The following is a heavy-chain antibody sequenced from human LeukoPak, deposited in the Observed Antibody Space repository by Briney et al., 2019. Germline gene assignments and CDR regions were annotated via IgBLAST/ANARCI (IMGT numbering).Heavy chain of an antibody. J-gene: IGHJ5*02. CDR1: GGSISSYY. D-gene: IGHD4-17*01. CDR3: ARDLGGYGDYPNWFDP. V-gene: IGHV4-59*01. CDR2: IYYSGST. Sequence: VKPSETLSPTCTVSGGSISSYYWSWIRQPPGKGLEWIGYIYYSGSTNYNPSLKSRVTISVDTSKNQFSLKLSSVTAADTAVYYCARDLGGYGDYPNWFDPWGQGTLVTVSS.